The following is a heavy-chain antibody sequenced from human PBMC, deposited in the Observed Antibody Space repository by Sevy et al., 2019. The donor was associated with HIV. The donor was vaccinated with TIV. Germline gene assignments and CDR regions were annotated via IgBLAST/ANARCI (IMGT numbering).Heavy chain of an antibody. CDR3: AKDSRPVVVIAKYYYYYGMDV. D-gene: IGHD2-21*01. J-gene: IGHJ6*02. Sequence: GGSLRLSCAASGFTFSSYGMHWVRQAPGKGLEWVAFIRYDGSNKYYADSVKGRFTISRDNSKNTLYLQMNSLRAEDTAVYYCAKDSRPVVVIAKYYYYYGMDVWGQGTTVTVSS. CDR1: GFTFSSYG. CDR2: IRYDGSNK. V-gene: IGHV3-30*02.